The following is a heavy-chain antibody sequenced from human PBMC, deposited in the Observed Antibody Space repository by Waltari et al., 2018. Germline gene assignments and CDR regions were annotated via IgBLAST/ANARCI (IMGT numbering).Heavy chain of an antibody. CDR1: GFTFSSYA. CDR3: AREVSGVTPGYYFDY. V-gene: IGHV3-30*04. J-gene: IGHJ4*02. CDR2: ISYDGRNK. D-gene: IGHD4-4*01. Sequence: QVQLVESGGGVVQPGRSLRLSCAASGFTFSSYAMPWVRQPPGKGLEWVAVISYDGRNKYYADSVKGRFTISRDNSKNTLYLQMNSLRAEDTAVYYCAREVSGVTPGYYFDYWGQGTLVTVSS.